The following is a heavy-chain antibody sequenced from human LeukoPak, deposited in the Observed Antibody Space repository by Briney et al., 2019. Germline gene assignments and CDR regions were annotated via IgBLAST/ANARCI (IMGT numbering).Heavy chain of an antibody. Sequence: GGSLRLSCVASGLSFINYAMIWVRQAPGKGLEWVSTINSGSAGSTSYADPVRGRSTISRDNSKNTLYLQMNNLRADDTAIYYCVGVRYNYRLSAYWGQGTLVIVSS. D-gene: IGHD1-1*01. CDR1: GLSFINYA. CDR2: INSGSAGST. V-gene: IGHV3-23*01. J-gene: IGHJ4*02. CDR3: VGVRYNYRLSAY.